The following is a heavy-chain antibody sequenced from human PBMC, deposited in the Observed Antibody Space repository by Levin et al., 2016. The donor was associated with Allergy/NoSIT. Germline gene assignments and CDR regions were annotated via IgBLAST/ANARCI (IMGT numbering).Heavy chain of an antibody. CDR2: ISYDGSNK. D-gene: IGHD3-22*01. J-gene: IGHJ5*02. Sequence: WIRQPPGKGLEWVAVISYDGSNKYYADSVKGRFTISRDNSKNTLYLQMNSLRAEDTAVYYCARDRYDSSGYYYVLGVYWFDPWGQGTLVTVSS. V-gene: IGHV3-30*04. CDR3: ARDRYDSSGYYYVLGVYWFDP.